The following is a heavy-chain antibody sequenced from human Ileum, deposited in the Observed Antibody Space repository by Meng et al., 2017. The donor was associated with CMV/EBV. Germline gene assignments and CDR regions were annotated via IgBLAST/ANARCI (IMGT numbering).Heavy chain of an antibody. Sequence: GESLKISCAASGFTFSNFGMHWVRQAPGKGLEWVAFIRDDGNAEHYVDSVKGRFTISRDNSKNTLYLLMNNLRPEDTAVYYCTREGVEPAHTSGFDFWGQGATVTVSS. CDR1: GFTFSNFG. J-gene: IGHJ3*01. CDR2: IRDDGNAE. D-gene: IGHD3-16*01. CDR3: TREGVEPAHTSGFDF. V-gene: IGHV3-30*02.